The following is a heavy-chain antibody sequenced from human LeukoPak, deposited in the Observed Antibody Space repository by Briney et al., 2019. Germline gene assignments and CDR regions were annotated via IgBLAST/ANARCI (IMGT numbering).Heavy chain of an antibody. Sequence: GGSLRLSCAASGFTFNNYALSWVRQTPGKGLEWVSATVGSRPDTYHADSVKGRFTVSRDNAKNSLYLQMNSLRAEDTAVYYCARDFPYYYMDVWGKGTTVTISS. CDR3: ARDFPYYYMDV. CDR1: GFTFNNYA. J-gene: IGHJ6*03. V-gene: IGHV3-23*01. CDR2: TVGSRPDT.